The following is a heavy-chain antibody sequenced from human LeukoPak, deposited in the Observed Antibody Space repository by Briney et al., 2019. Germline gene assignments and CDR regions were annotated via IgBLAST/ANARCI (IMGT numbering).Heavy chain of an antibody. Sequence: TGGSLRLSCAASGFAFSSYAMSWVRQAPGKGLEWVSAISGSGGSTYYADSVKGRFTISRDNSKNTLYLQMNSLRVEDTALYYCARGDVVIEPPRFCGFDIWGHGTMVTVSS. CDR3: ARGDVVIEPPRFCGFDI. J-gene: IGHJ3*02. D-gene: IGHD1-14*01. CDR1: GFAFSSYA. V-gene: IGHV3-23*01. CDR2: ISGSGGST.